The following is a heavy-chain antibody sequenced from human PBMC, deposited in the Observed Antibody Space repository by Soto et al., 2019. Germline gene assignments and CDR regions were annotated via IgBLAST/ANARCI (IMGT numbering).Heavy chain of an antibody. CDR2: IKQDGSEK. CDR1: GFTFSSYC. J-gene: IGHJ4*02. V-gene: IGHV3-7*01. D-gene: IGHD3-22*01. CDR3: ARDPPPYYYDSSGYPDY. Sequence: GGSLRLSCAASGFTFSSYCMSWVRQAPGKGLEWVANIKQDGSEKYYVDSVKGRFTISRDNAKNSLYLQMNSLRAEDTAVYYCARDPPPYYYDSSGYPDYWGQGTLVTVS.